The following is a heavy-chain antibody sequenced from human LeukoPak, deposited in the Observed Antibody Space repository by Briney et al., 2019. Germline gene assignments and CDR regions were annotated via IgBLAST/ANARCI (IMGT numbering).Heavy chain of an antibody. D-gene: IGHD1-26*01. CDR3: ARFQWELPFDY. CDR2: IYYSGST. Sequence: SETLSLTCTVSGGSISSSSYYWGWIRQPPGKGLEWIGSIYYSGSTYYNPSLKSRVTISVDTSQNQFSLKLSSVTAADTAVYYCARFQWELPFDYWGQGTLVTVSS. J-gene: IGHJ4*02. V-gene: IGHV4-39*01. CDR1: GGSISSSSYY.